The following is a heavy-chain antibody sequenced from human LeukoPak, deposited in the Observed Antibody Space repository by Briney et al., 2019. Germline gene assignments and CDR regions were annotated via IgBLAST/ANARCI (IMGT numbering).Heavy chain of an antibody. CDR1: GFTFSSYA. Sequence: GGSLRLSCAASGFTFSSYAMSWVRQAPGQGLEWVSAISGSGGSTYYADSVKGRFTISRDNSKNTLYLQMNSLRAEDTAVYYCAKDHHPGMRNYFDYWGQGTLVTVSS. V-gene: IGHV3-23*01. J-gene: IGHJ4*02. CDR3: AKDHHPGMRNYFDY. CDR2: ISGSGGST.